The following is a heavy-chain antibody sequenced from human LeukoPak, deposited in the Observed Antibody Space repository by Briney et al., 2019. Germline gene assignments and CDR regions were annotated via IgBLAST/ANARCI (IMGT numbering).Heavy chain of an antibody. CDR2: IWSDGSKK. CDR3: ARDLGHCSGGSCYSWYYFDH. D-gene: IGHD2-15*01. Sequence: GGSPRLSCAASRFIFSNYGIHWVRQAPGKGLEWVADIWSDGSKKYYAASVKGRFIISRDNSKNTLYLQMNSLTVEDTAVFYCARDLGHCSGGSCYSWYYFDHWGQGTLVTVSS. J-gene: IGHJ4*02. V-gene: IGHV3-33*01. CDR1: RFIFSNYG.